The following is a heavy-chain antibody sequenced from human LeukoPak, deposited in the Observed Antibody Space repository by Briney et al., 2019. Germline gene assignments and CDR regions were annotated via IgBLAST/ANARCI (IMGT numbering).Heavy chain of an antibody. J-gene: IGHJ4*02. CDR1: GGSISTYY. CDR2: IYYSGST. CDR3: AASYYYYSSGPRPYYFDF. D-gene: IGHD3-22*01. V-gene: IGHV4-59*08. Sequence: SETLSLTCTVSGGSISTYYWSWIPQPPGKGLEWIGYIYYSGSTNYNPSLKSRVTISVDTSKNQFSLKLSSVTAADTAVYYCAASYYYYSSGPRPYYFDFWGQGTLVTVSS.